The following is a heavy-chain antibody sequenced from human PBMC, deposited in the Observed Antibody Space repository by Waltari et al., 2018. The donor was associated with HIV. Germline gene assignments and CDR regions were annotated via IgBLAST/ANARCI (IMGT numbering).Heavy chain of an antibody. Sequence: QVQLVEAGGGVVQPGKSLRLSCAASGFTFSSLGMHWGRQARGKGLEWVALIWYDGSYKYYGDSIKGRFTISRDNSKNTVYLQMNSLRAEDTAVYYCVRDRRDSSGWYSLSDYWGQGILVTVSS. CDR2: IWYDGSYK. J-gene: IGHJ4*02. V-gene: IGHV3-33*01. CDR1: GFTFSSLG. D-gene: IGHD6-19*01. CDR3: VRDRRDSSGWYSLSDY.